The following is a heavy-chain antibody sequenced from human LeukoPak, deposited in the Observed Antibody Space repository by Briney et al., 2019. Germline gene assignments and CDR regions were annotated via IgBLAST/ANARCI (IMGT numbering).Heavy chain of an antibody. CDR2: ISYDGSNK. Sequence: GGSLRLSCAASGFTFSSYAMSWVRQAPGKGLEWVAVISYDGSNKYYADSVKGRFTISRDNSKNTLYLQMNSLRAEDTAVYYCARDRRFANHDYWGQGTLVTVSS. CDR3: ARDRRFANHDY. V-gene: IGHV3-30-3*01. J-gene: IGHJ4*02. CDR1: GFTFSSYA. D-gene: IGHD3-16*01.